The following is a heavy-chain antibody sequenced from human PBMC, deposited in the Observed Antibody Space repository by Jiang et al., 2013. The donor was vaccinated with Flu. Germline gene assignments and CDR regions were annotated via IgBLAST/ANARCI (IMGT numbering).Heavy chain of an antibody. V-gene: IGHV3-21*01. D-gene: IGHD3-22*01. CDR2: ISSSSSYI. CDR3: ARESVYDSSGYTFDY. Sequence: VQLLESGGGLVKPGGSLRLSCAASGFTFSSYSMNWVRQAPGKGLEWVSSISSSSSYIYYADSVKGRFTISRDNAKNSLYLQMNSLRAEDTAVYYCARESVYDSSGYTFDYWARDPGHRL. CDR1: GFTFSSYS. J-gene: IGHJ4*03.